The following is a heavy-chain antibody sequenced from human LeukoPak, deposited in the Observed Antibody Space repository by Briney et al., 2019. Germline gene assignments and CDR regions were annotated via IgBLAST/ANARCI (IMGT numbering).Heavy chain of an antibody. CDR1: GGSVSSGSYY. J-gene: IGHJ1*01. CDR3: ARDEGDCSGGSCYRAEFFQH. CDR2: IYYSGTT. V-gene: IGHV4-61*01. D-gene: IGHD2-15*01. Sequence: SETLSLTCTVSGGSVSSGSYYWSWIRQPPGKGLEWIGYIYYSGTTNYNPSLQSRITISVDTSKNQYSLKRSSVTAADAAVYYCARDEGDCSGGSCYRAEFFQHWGQGTLVTVSS.